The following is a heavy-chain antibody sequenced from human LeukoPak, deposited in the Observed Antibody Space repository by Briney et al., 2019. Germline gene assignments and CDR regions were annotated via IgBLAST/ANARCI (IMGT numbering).Heavy chain of an antibody. V-gene: IGHV4-34*01. CDR2: INHSGST. J-gene: IGHJ4*02. D-gene: IGHD4-23*01. CDR1: GGSFSGYY. Sequence: SETLSLTCAVYGGSFSGYYWSWIRQPPGKGLGWIGEINHSGSTNYNPSLKSRVTISVDTSKNQFSLKLSSVTAADTAVYYCARGRGGKYKWGQGTLVTVSS. CDR3: ARGRGGKYK.